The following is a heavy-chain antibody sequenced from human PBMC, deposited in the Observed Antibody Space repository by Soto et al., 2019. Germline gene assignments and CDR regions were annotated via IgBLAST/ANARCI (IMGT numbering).Heavy chain of an antibody. CDR2: ISYDGSNK. CDR3: ASVSSLFDY. J-gene: IGHJ4*02. Sequence: PGGSVRLSCAASGFTFSSYGMHWVRQAPGKGLEWVAVISYDGSNKYYADSVKGRFTISRDNSKNTLYLQMNSLRAEDTAVYYCASVSSLFDYWGQGTLVTVSS. CDR1: GFTFSSYG. V-gene: IGHV3-30*03.